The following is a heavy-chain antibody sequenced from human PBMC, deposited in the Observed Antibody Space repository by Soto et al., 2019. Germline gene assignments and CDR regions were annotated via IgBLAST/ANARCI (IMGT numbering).Heavy chain of an antibody. J-gene: IGHJ4*02. D-gene: IGHD3-22*01. CDR2: ISAYNGNT. V-gene: IGHV1-18*01. CDR1: GYTFTSYG. Sequence: VASVKVSCKASGYTFTSYGISWVRQAPGQGLEWMGWISAYNGNTNYAQKLQGRVTMTTDTSTSTAYMELRSLRSDDTAVYYCARDGYYDSSGYYDYWGQGTLVTVSS. CDR3: ARDGYYDSSGYYDY.